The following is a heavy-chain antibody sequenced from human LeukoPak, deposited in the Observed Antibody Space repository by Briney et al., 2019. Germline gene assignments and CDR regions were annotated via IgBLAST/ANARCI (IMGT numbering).Heavy chain of an antibody. V-gene: IGHV1-2*02. Sequence: ASVKVFCKVYGYTFTDYYLHWVRQAPGQGLEWIGWINPKSGGTNYAQKFQDRVTMTRDTSISTAYMELTRLRSDDSAVYYCSRSIVGATPIDYWGQGTLVTVSS. J-gene: IGHJ4*02. CDR3: SRSIVGATPIDY. CDR2: INPKSGGT. CDR1: GYTFTDYY. D-gene: IGHD1-26*01.